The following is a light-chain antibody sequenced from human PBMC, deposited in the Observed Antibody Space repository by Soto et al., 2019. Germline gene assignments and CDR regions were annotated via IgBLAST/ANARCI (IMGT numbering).Light chain of an antibody. CDR3: SSYISSSTYV. Sequence: QSVLTQPAYLSGSPVQSITISCTGTSSDIGRYNYVSWYQQYPGKAPRFMIYDVSNRPSGVSNRFSGSKSGHTASLTISGLQAEDEADYYCSSYISSSTYVFGTGTKVTVL. V-gene: IGLV2-14*01. J-gene: IGLJ1*01. CDR2: DVS. CDR1: SSDIGRYNY.